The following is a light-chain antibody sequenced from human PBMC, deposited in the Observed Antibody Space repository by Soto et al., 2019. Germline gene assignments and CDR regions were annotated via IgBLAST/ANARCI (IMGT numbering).Light chain of an antibody. CDR3: HQYGSAPAWT. V-gene: IGKV3-20*01. Sequence: EIVLTQSPGTLSLFPGERATLSCRASQSISSNYLAWYQQKPGQAPRLLIHGASNRATGIPDRFSGAESGTDFTLTISRLDPEDFAVYYCHQYGSAPAWTFGQGTKVEIK. CDR1: QSISSNY. J-gene: IGKJ1*01. CDR2: GAS.